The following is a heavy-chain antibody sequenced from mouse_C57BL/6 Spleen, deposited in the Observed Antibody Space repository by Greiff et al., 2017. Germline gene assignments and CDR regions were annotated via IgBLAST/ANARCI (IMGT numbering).Heavy chain of an antibody. CDR1: GFNIKDYY. V-gene: IGHV14-2*01. CDR2: IDPEDGET. CDR3: ARIYYGNYDSFDY. Sequence: EVKLVESGAELVKPGASVKLSCTASGFNIKDYYMHWVKQRTEQGLEWIGRIDPEDGETKYAPKFQGKATITADTSSTTAYLQLSSPTSEDTAVYYGARIYYGNYDSFDYWGQGTTLTVSS. D-gene: IGHD2-1*01. J-gene: IGHJ2*01.